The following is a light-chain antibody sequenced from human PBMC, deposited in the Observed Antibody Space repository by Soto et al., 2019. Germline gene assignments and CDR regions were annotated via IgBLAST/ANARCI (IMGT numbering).Light chain of an antibody. CDR3: QQYNSYWT. CDR2: KAS. V-gene: IGKV1-5*03. Sequence: DIQMTQSPSTLSASVGDRVTITCRASQSISSWLAWYQQKPGKAPKLLIYKASNLESGVPSRFSGIGSGTEFTLTISSLHPDDFATYYCQQYNSYWTFGQGTKVDIK. CDR1: QSISSW. J-gene: IGKJ1*01.